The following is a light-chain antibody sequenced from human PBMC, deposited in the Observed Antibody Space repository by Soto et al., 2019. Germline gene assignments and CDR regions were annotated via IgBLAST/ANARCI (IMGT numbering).Light chain of an antibody. Sequence: DIQMTQSPSTLSASVVDRVTITCRSSQTISSWLAWYQQKPGNAPNLLIYDASNLESGVPSRFSGSGSGREFTLTISSLQPDDFATYYCKQYNTYWKFGQGTKVDIK. CDR2: DAS. J-gene: IGKJ1*01. CDR3: KQYNTYWK. V-gene: IGKV1-5*01. CDR1: QTISSW.